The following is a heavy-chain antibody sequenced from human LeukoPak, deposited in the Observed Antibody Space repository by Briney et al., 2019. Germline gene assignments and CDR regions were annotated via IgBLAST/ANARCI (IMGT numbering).Heavy chain of an antibody. CDR2: INHSGST. J-gene: IGHJ5*02. CDR1: GGSFSGFH. Sequence: PSETLSLTCAVYGGSFSGFHWNWIRQPPGKGLEWIGDINHSGSTHYNPSLTSRVTISVDPSKNQFSLRLSSVTAADTAVYYCARVPVNIWENWFDPWGQGTLVTVSS. V-gene: IGHV4-34*01. D-gene: IGHD1-26*01. CDR3: ARVPVNIWENWFDP.